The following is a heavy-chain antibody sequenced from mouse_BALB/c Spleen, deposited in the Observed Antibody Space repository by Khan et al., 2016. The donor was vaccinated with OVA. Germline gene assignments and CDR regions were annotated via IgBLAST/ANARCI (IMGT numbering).Heavy chain of an antibody. CDR2: IDPANGNT. Sequence: EVQLQQSGAELVKPGASVKLSCTASGFNIKDTYMHWVKQRPEQGLEWIGRIDPANGNTKYDPKFQGKATITADTSSNTAYLQLSSLTSDDTAVYYCARYYGSSYWYFDVWGAGTTVTVSS. J-gene: IGHJ1*01. CDR1: GFNIKDTY. V-gene: IGHV14-3*02. CDR3: ARYYGSSYWYFDV. D-gene: IGHD1-1*01.